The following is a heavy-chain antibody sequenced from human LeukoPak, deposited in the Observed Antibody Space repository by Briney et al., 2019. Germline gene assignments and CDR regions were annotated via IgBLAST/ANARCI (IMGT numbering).Heavy chain of an antibody. J-gene: IGHJ6*02. Sequence: GGSLRLSCAASGFTVSSNYMSWVRQAPGKGLEWVSAISGSGGSTYYADSVKGRFTISRDNSKNTLYLQMNSLRAEDTAVYYCLLDFWSGYYYYYGMDVWGQGTTVTVSS. CDR1: GFTVSSNY. CDR3: LLDFWSGYYYYYGMDV. V-gene: IGHV3-23*01. D-gene: IGHD3-3*01. CDR2: ISGSGGST.